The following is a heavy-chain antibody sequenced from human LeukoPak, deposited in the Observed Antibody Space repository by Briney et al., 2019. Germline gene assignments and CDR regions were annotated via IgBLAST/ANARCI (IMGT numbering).Heavy chain of an antibody. CDR3: AKSTDSSASPDS. D-gene: IGHD3-22*01. J-gene: IGHJ5*02. V-gene: IGHV3-9*01. CDR1: GFLFDDHA. Sequence: GGSLRLSCVGSGFLFDDHAMHWVRQPPGEGLEWVSVISWHSRTIGYGDSVKGRFTISRDNTKNSLYLQMNSLRPEDTASYYCAKSTDSSASPDSWGQGTLVTVSS. CDR2: ISWHSRTI.